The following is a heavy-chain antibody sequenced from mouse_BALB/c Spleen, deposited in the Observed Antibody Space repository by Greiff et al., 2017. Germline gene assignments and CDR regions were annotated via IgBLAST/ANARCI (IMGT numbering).Heavy chain of an antibody. CDR1: GFSLTGYG. CDR2: IWGDGST. Sequence: QVQLKESGPGLVAPSQSLSITCTVSGFSLTGYGVNWVRQPPGKGLEWLGMIWGDGSTDYNSALKSRLSISKDNSKSQVFLKMNSLQTDDTARYYCARAPNYYGYWFAYWGQGTLVTVSA. V-gene: IGHV2-6-7*01. CDR3: ARAPNYYGYWFAY. J-gene: IGHJ3*01. D-gene: IGHD1-2*01.